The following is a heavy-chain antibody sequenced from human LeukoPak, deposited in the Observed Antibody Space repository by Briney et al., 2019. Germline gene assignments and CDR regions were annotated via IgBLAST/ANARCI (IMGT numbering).Heavy chain of an antibody. Sequence: ASVKVSCKAWGYTFTGYYMHWVRQAPGQGLEWMGWINPNSGGTKYAQNFQGRVTMTRDTSISTAYMELSRLRSDDTAVYYCARTVTTTNWFDPWGQGTLVTVSS. CDR1: GYTFTGYY. D-gene: IGHD4-11*01. J-gene: IGHJ5*02. CDR2: INPNSGGT. V-gene: IGHV1-2*02. CDR3: ARTVTTTNWFDP.